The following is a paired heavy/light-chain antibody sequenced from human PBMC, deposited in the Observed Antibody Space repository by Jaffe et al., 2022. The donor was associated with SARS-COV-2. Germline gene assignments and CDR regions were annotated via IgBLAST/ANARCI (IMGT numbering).Light chain of an antibody. CDR2: LGS. CDR1: QSLLHSNGYNY. V-gene: IGKV2-28*01. J-gene: IGKJ5*01. Sequence: DIVMTQFPLSLPVTPGEPASISCRSSQSLLHSNGYNYLDWYLQKPGQSPQLLIYLGSNRASGVPDRFSGSGSGTDFTLTISRVEAEDVGVYYCMQALQTPITFGQGTRLEIK. CDR3: MQALQTPIT.
Heavy chain of an antibody. V-gene: IGHV1-3*01. Sequence: QVHLVQSGAEVKKPGASVKVSCKASGYTFTIYAMHWVRQAPGQRLEWMGWINAGNGDTKYSQKFQGRVTITRDTSASTAYMDLSSLTSEDTALYYCARGGTLMQLRTFYHYAMDVWGQGTTVTVSS. D-gene: IGHD3-16*01. CDR3: ARGGTLMQLRTFYHYAMDV. CDR1: GYTFTIYA. J-gene: IGHJ6*02. CDR2: INAGNGDT.